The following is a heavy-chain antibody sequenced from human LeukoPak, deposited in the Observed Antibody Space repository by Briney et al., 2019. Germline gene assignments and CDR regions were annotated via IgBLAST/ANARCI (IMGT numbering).Heavy chain of an antibody. D-gene: IGHD1-1*01. CDR3: ARSERVKGIFDF. V-gene: IGHV1-2*02. CDR1: GYIFTNYY. CDR2: MNPNTGGT. J-gene: IGHJ4*02. Sequence: GASVKASCKASGYIFTNYYIHWVRQAPGQGLEWMGWMNPNTGGTDFPQNFQGRVTLTRDTSLTTAYMDLTSLTSDDTAVYYCARSERVKGIFDFWGQGTLVTVSS.